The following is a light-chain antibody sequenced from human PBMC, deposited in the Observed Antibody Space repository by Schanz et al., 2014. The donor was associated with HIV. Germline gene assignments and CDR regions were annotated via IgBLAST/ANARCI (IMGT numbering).Light chain of an antibody. CDR3: LSYDRSLSGPYL. CDR1: SSNIGAGYD. CDR2: RNN. Sequence: QSVLTQPPSVSGAPGQRVIISCTGSSSNIGAGYDVHWYQQLPGRAPTLLIYRNNQRPSGVPDRFSGSKSGTAASLAISGLQAEDEADYYCLSYDRSLSGPYLFGTGTKLTVL. J-gene: IGLJ1*01. V-gene: IGLV1-40*01.